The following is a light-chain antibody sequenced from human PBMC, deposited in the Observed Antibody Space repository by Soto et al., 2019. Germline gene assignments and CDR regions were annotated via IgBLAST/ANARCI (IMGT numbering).Light chain of an antibody. Sequence: EIVLTQSPAIPSGSPGERATLSCRASQSISRSLAWYQQKPGQAPRLLISDASTRATGIPARFSGSGSGTEFTLTISSLQSEDFALYYCHQYNSWPPGTFGQGTKVDIK. CDR1: QSISRS. J-gene: IGKJ2*01. CDR2: DAS. CDR3: HQYNSWPPGT. V-gene: IGKV3-15*01.